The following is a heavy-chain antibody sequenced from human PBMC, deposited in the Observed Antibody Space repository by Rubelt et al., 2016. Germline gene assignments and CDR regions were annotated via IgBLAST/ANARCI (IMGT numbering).Heavy chain of an antibody. J-gene: IGHJ6*02. Sequence: REWVAVISYDGSNKYYADSVKGRFTISRDNSKNTLYLQMNSLRAEDTAVYYCARYSSGWYNYYGMDVWGQGTTVTVSS. CDR3: ARYSSGWYNYYGMDV. D-gene: IGHD6-19*01. V-gene: IGHV3-30*04. CDR2: ISYDGSNK.